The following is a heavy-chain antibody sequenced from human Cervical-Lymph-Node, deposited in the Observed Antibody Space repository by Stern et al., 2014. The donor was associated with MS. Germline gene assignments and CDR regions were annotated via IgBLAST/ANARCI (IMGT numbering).Heavy chain of an antibody. Sequence: VQLVESGSEVKKPGSSVRVSCKASGGTFSSSGISWVRQAPGQGLEWMGRILPPLSMTNYAQTFQGRVTIHQDNTTRTAYMELSSLRSEDTAVYYCATLGVTTGDFDPWGQGTLVTVSS. CDR1: GGTFSSSG. D-gene: IGHD4-17*01. J-gene: IGHJ5*02. CDR3: ATLGVTTGDFDP. V-gene: IGHV1-69*04. CDR2: ILPPLSMT.